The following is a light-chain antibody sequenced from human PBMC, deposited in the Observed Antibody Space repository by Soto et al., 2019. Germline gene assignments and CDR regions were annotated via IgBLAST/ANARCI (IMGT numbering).Light chain of an antibody. J-gene: IGKJ1*01. CDR3: QQYGSSPQT. CDR2: GVS. CDR1: QSVTSNY. Sequence: EIVLTQSPGTLSLSPGERATLSCRASQSVTSNYLAWYQQKPGQAPRLLIYGVSSRATGIPDRFSGSGSGTDFTLTISRLEPEDFAVYYYQQYGSSPQTFGQGTKVEIK. V-gene: IGKV3-20*01.